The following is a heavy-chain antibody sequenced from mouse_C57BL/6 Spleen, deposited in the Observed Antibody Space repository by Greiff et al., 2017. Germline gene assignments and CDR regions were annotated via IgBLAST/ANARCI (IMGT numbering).Heavy chain of an antibody. V-gene: IGHV5-4*01. CDR2: ISDGGSYT. J-gene: IGHJ2*01. Sequence: EVQGVESGGGLVKPGGSLKLSCAASGFTFSSYAMSWVRQTPEKRLEWVATISDGGSYTYYPDNVKGRFTISRDNAKNNLYLQMSHLKSEDTAMYYCAREGYYFDYWGQGTTLTVSS. CDR3: AREGYYFDY. D-gene: IGHD3-1*01. CDR1: GFTFSSYA.